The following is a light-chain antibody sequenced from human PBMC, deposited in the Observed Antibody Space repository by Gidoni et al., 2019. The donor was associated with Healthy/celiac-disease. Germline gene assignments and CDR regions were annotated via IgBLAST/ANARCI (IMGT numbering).Light chain of an antibody. CDR3: QQYNSYLST. J-gene: IGKJ2*01. Sequence: DIQMTQSPSTLSASVGDRVTLTCRASQSISSWLAWYQQKPGKAPKLLIYDASRLESGVPSRFRGSGSGTEFPLTISSLQPDDFATYYCQQYNSYLSTFGQGTQLEIK. V-gene: IGKV1-5*01. CDR1: QSISSW. CDR2: DAS.